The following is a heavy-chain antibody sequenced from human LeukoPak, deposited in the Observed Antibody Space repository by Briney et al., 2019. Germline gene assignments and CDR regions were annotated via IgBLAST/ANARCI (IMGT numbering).Heavy chain of an antibody. CDR1: GYTFTSYG. J-gene: IGHJ4*02. V-gene: IGHV5-10-1*01. CDR2: IDPSDSYT. CDR3: AREKFTMVPLLDY. D-gene: IGHD3-10*01. Sequence: ASVKVSCTASGYTFTSYGISWVRQMPGKGLEWMGRIDPSDSYTNYSPSFQGHVTISADKSISTAYLQWSSLKASDTAMYYCAREKFTMVPLLDYWGQGTLVTVSS.